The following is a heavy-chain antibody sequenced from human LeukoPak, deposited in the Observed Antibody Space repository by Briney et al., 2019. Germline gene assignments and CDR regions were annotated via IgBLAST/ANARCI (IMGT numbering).Heavy chain of an antibody. CDR3: ARDYRYAFDN. Sequence: GGSLRLSCAASGFTFSDYSMNWVRQAPGKGLEWISYIGIDSGNANYADSVKGRFTISGDKAKNSLYLQMNSLRVEDTAVYYCARDYRYAFDNWGQGTLVTVSS. CDR2: IGIDSGNA. J-gene: IGHJ4*02. V-gene: IGHV3-48*01. D-gene: IGHD1-1*01. CDR1: GFTFSDYS.